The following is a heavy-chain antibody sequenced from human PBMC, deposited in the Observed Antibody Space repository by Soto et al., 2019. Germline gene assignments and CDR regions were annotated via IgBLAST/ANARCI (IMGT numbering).Heavy chain of an antibody. Sequence: PGGSLRLSCAASGFTFSSYAMSWVRQAPGKGLEWVAVICDGGSNKYYADSVKGRFTISRDNSKNTLYLQMNSLRAEDTAVYYCAKLGITIFGVVYYYGMDVWGQGTTVTVSS. J-gene: IGHJ6*02. CDR1: GFTFSSYA. D-gene: IGHD3-3*01. V-gene: IGHV3-30*18. CDR2: ICDGGSNK. CDR3: AKLGITIFGVVYYYGMDV.